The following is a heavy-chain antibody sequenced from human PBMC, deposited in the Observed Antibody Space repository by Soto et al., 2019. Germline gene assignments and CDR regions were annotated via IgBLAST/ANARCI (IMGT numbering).Heavy chain of an antibody. CDR3: AKGRGVLFYFDQ. CDR2: ISGSGDNT. D-gene: IGHD2-21*01. Sequence: EVQLLESGGGLVQPGGSLRLSCAASGFTFSTFAMTWVRQAPGKGLEWVSAISGSGDNTYYADSVKGRFTMSRDNSKSTLYLQMNSVRGDDTAVYHCAKGRGVLFYFDQWGQGTLVTVSS. J-gene: IGHJ4*02. V-gene: IGHV3-23*01. CDR1: GFTFSTFA.